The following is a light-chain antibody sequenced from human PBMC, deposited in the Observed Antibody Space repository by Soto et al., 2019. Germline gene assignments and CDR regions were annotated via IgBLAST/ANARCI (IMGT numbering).Light chain of an antibody. CDR3: CSYAGSSTPNWV. CDR2: GVS. V-gene: IGLV2-23*02. CDR1: SSDVGSYNL. J-gene: IGLJ3*02. Sequence: QSVLTQPASVSGSPGQSITISCTGTSSDVGSYNLVSWYQQHPGKAPKLMIYGVSKRPSGVSNRFSGSKSGNTASLTISGLQAEDEADYYCCSYAGSSTPNWVFGGGTQLTVL.